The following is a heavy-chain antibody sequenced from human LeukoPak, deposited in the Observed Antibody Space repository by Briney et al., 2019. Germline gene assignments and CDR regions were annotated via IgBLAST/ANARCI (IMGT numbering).Heavy chain of an antibody. J-gene: IGHJ3*02. CDR2: ISGSGGST. V-gene: IGHV3-23*01. CDR1: GFTFSSYA. Sequence: GGSLRLSCAAPGFTFSSYAMSWVRQAPGKGLEWVSAISGSGGSTYYADSVKGRFTISRDNSKNTLYLQMNSLRAEDTAVYYCAKDQLLWFGEPTVGAFDIWGQGTMVTVSS. CDR3: AKDQLLWFGEPTVGAFDI. D-gene: IGHD3-10*01.